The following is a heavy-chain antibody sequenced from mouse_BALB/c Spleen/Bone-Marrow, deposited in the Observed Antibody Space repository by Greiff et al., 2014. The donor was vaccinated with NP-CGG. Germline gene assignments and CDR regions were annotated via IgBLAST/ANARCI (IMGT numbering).Heavy chain of an antibody. J-gene: IGHJ2*01. CDR3: AFGNYDYAY. V-gene: IGHV1-80*01. CDR1: GYAFSSYW. CDR2: IYPGDGDT. D-gene: IGHD2-1*01. Sequence: QVQLKQSGAELVRPGSSVKISCKASGYAFSSYWMNWVKQRPGQGLEWIGQIYPGDGDTNYSGKFKGKATLTADDSTSTAYVQLSRLTSEDSAVYFCAFGNYDYAYWSQGTTLTVSS.